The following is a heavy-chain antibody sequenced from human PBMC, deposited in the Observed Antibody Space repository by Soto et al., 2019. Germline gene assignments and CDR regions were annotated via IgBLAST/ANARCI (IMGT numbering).Heavy chain of an antibody. CDR3: PRKVLGSTSRPDWWYFDL. V-gene: IGHV3-23*01. CDR1: GFTFINYA. CDR2: ISGGGDRT. Sequence: EVQLLESGGGLVQPGGSLRLSCVGSGFTFINYAMNWVRQTPGKGLEWVSTISGGGDRTFDADTVKGRFTISRDNSKNTVNLQMNSLRADDTAVYYCPRKVLGSTSRPDWWYFDLWGRGTLVTVSS. D-gene: IGHD2-2*01. J-gene: IGHJ2*01.